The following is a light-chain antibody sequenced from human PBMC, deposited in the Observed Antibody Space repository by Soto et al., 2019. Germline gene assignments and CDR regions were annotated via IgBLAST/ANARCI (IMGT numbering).Light chain of an antibody. V-gene: IGLV2-14*01. CDR1: SSDDGGYNY. J-gene: IGLJ1*01. CDR3: SSYTSSSTPPYV. Sequence: QSALTQPASVSGSPGQSINISCTGTSSDDGGYNYVSWYQQHPGKAPKLMIYDVSNRPSGVSNRFSGSKSGNTASLTISGLQAEDEADYYCSSYTSSSTPPYVFGTGTKVTVL. CDR2: DVS.